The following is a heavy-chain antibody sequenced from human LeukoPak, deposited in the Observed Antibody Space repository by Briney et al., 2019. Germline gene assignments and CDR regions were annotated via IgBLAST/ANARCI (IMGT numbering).Heavy chain of an antibody. V-gene: IGHV4-61*02. D-gene: IGHD3-9*01. J-gene: IGHJ3*02. CDR1: GGPISSGSYY. CDR3: ARGSVYDILTDNDAFDI. CDR2: IYTSGSA. Sequence: SETLSLTCTVSGGPISSGSYYWSWIRQPAGKGLEWIGRIYTSGSANYNPSLKSRVTISVDTSKNQFSLKLSSVTAADTAVYYCARGSVYDILTDNDAFDIWGQGTMVTVSS.